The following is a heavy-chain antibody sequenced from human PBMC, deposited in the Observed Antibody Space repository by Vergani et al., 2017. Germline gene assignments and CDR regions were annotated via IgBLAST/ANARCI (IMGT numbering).Heavy chain of an antibody. V-gene: IGHV4-30-4*08. J-gene: IGHJ4*02. CDR1: GFAINGADTW. Sequence: QEQLQESGPRLLKPSQTLSLTCSVSGFAINGADTWWTWIRRSPGKGVAWIGRISSAGTSSSYNPSLGDRPAISLVTSTNQFFLTLTSVTAADTAIYYCARGQWVIEAWGQGTPVTVSS. CDR2: ISSAGTSS. CDR3: ARGQWVIEA. D-gene: IGHD1-26*01.